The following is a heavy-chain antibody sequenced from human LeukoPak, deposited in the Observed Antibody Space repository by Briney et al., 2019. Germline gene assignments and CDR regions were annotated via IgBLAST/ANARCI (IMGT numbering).Heavy chain of an antibody. CDR1: GFTFSSG. CDR3: AKGELPFNTCSFDY. V-gene: IGHV3-30*18. CDR2: ISYDGNHK. J-gene: IGHJ4*02. Sequence: PGGSLRLSCAASGFTFSSGMHWVRQAPGKGLEWVAVISYDGNHKYYGDSVKGRFTISRDNSRNTLYLQMDSLKTEDTAVYYCAKGELPFNTCSFDYWGQGTLVTVSS. D-gene: IGHD1-26*01.